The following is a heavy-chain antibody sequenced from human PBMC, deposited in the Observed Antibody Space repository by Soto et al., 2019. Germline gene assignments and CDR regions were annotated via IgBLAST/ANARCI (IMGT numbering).Heavy chain of an antibody. V-gene: IGHV3-43*01. Sequence: GGSLRLSCAASGFTFDDYTMHWVRQAPGKGLEWVSLISWDGGSTYYADSVKGRFTISRDNSKNSLYLQMNSLRTEDTALYYCAKHFADSTTMIGWVDYWGQGTLVTVSS. CDR3: AKHFADSTTMIGWVDY. D-gene: IGHD3-22*01. CDR2: ISWDGGST. CDR1: GFTFDDYT. J-gene: IGHJ4*02.